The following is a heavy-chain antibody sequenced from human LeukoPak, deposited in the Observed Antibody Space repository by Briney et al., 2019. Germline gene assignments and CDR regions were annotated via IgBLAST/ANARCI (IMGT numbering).Heavy chain of an antibody. Sequence: GGSLRLSCAASGFTFDDYAMHWVRQAPGKGLEWVSGISWNSGSIGYADSVKGRFTISRDNAKNSLYLQMNSLRAEDTALYYCAKDRFIAAAGALFDWGQGTLVTVSS. D-gene: IGHD6-13*01. CDR2: ISWNSGSI. CDR3: AKDRFIAAAGALFD. J-gene: IGHJ4*02. CDR1: GFTFDDYA. V-gene: IGHV3-9*01.